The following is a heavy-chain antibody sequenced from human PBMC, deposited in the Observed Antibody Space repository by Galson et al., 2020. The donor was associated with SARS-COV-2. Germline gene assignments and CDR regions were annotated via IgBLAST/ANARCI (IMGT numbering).Heavy chain of an antibody. V-gene: IGHV1-46*01. D-gene: IGHD3-9*01. J-gene: IGHJ4*02. Sequence: ASVKVSCKASGYTFTSYYMHWVRQAPGQGLEWMGIINPSGGSTSYAQKFQGRVTMTRDTSTSTVYMELSSLRSEDTAVYYCAALGLVKAFNYYFDYWGQGTLVTVSS. CDR3: AALGLVKAFNYYFDY. CDR1: GYTFTSYY. CDR2: INPSGGST.